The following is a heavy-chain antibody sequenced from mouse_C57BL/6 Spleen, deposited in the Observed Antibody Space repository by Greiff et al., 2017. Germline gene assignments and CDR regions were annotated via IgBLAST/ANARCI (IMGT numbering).Heavy chain of an antibody. V-gene: IGHV1-26*01. CDR2: INPNNGGT. J-gene: IGHJ4*01. CDR3: ARTTTVAPYAMDY. D-gene: IGHD1-1*01. CDR1: GYTFTDYY. Sequence: EVQLQQSGPELVKPGASVKISCKASGYTFTDYYMNWVKQSHGKSLEWIGDINPNNGGTSYNQKFKGKATLTVDKASSTAYMELRSLTSEDSAVYYCARTTTVAPYAMDYWGQGTSVTVSS.